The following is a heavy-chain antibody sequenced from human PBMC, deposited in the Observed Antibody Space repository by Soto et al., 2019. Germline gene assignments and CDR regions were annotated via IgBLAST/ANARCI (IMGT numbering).Heavy chain of an antibody. CDR2: ISGSGGTT. J-gene: IGHJ2*01. CDR1: GFTFNNYA. CDR3: AKDGSGQWLVTSTSWYFDL. V-gene: IGHV3-23*01. D-gene: IGHD5-12*01. Sequence: EVQLLQSGGGLVQPGGSLRLSCAASGFTFNNYAMSWVRQTPGKGLEWVSGISGSGGTTYYADSVEGRFTISRDNSKNTLYLEIVSLRVDDTAVFYCAKDGSGQWLVTSTSWYFDLWGRGTLVTVSS.